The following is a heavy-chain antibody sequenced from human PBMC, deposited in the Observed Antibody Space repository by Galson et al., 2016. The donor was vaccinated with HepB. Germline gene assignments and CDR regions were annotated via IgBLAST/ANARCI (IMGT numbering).Heavy chain of an antibody. V-gene: IGHV3-33*01. CDR2: IWDDENNK. CDR1: GFIFSSYG. D-gene: IGHD5-18*01. Sequence: SLRLSCAASGFIFSSYGMHWVRQAPGKGLEWVAVIWDDENNKYYADSVKGRFTISRDNSKNTLYLQMNSLRAEDTAVYYCARGGLDTSMQQWSFEFWGQGTLVAVSS. CDR3: ARGGLDTSMQQWSFEF. J-gene: IGHJ3*01.